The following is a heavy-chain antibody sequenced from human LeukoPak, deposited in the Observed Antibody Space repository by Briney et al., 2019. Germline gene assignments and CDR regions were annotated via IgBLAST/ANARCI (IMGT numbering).Heavy chain of an antibody. CDR1: GFTFSSYA. J-gene: IGHJ4*02. CDR3: AKCSGYDSSASQD. D-gene: IGHD3-22*01. CDR2: ISGSGGST. V-gene: IGHV3-23*01. Sequence: GGSLRLSCAASGFTFSSYAMSWVRQAPGKGLEWVSAISGSGGSTYYADSVKGRFTISRDNSKNTLYLQMNSLRAEDTAVYFCAKCSGYDSSASQDWGQGTLVTVSS.